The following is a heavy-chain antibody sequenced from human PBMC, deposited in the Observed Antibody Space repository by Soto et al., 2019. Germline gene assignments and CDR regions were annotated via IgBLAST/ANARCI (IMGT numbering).Heavy chain of an antibody. CDR2: IYYSGST. Sequence: SETLSLTCTVSGGSISSSSYYWGWIRQPPGKGLEWIGSIYYSGSTYYNPSLKSRVTISVDTSKNQFSLKLSPVTAADTAVYYCARHWSIAARRGEYYFDYWGQGTLVTVSS. CDR3: ARHWSIAARRGEYYFDY. CDR1: GGSISSSSYY. D-gene: IGHD6-6*01. V-gene: IGHV4-39*01. J-gene: IGHJ4*02.